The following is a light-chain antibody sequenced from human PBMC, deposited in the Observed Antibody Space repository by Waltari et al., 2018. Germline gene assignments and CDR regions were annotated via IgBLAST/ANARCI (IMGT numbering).Light chain of an antibody. CDR2: LNSDGSH. V-gene: IGLV4-69*01. CDR1: SGHSSYA. CDR3: QTWDTDIRV. Sequence: QLVLTQSPSASASLGASVKLTCTLSSGHSSYAIAWHQQQPEKGPRFLMKLNSDGSHSKGDGIPDRFSGSSSGTESYLTISSLQSEDEADYYCQTWDTDIRVFGGGTELTVL. J-gene: IGLJ3*02.